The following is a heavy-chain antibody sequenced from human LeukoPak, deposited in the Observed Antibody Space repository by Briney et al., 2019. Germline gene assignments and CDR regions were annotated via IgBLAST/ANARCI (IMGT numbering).Heavy chain of an antibody. J-gene: IGHJ6*02. Sequence: GASVKVFCKASGYTFTSYGISWVRQAPGQGFEWMGWISAYNGNTNYAQKLQGRVTMTTDTSTSTAYTELRSLRSDDTAVYYCARRSYGYGWVDVWGQGTTVTVSS. V-gene: IGHV1-18*01. CDR3: ARRSYGYGWVDV. CDR2: ISAYNGNT. D-gene: IGHD5-18*01. CDR1: GYTFTSYG.